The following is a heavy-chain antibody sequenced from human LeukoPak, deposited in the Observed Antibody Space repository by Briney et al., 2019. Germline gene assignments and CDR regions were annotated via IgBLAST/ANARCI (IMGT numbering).Heavy chain of an antibody. CDR3: ARDSGLRFLEWLSPDY. J-gene: IGHJ4*02. D-gene: IGHD3-3*01. CDR1: GFSFSNFA. CDR2: ISGSGGST. V-gene: IGHV3-23*01. Sequence: HAGGSLRLSCAASGFSFSNFAMTWVRQAPGKGLEWVSAISGSGGSTYYADSVKGRFTISRDNSKNTLYLQMNSLRAEDTAVYYCARDSGLRFLEWLSPDYWGQGTLVTVSS.